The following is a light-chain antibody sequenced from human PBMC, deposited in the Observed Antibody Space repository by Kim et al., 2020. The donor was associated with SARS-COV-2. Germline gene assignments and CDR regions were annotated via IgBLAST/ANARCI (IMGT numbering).Light chain of an antibody. CDR2: DAS. Sequence: LSPGESASLSCRARQSIAIYLGWYHQRPGQAPSLLIYDASNRPPGIPTRFSGSGSGTDFTLNITNLEPGDFGIYFCQHRSTWPPTFGGGTKVDIK. CDR3: QHRSTWPPT. CDR1: QSIAIY. V-gene: IGKV3-11*01. J-gene: IGKJ4*01.